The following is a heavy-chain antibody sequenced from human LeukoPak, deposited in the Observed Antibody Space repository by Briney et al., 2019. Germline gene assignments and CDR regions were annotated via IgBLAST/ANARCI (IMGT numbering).Heavy chain of an antibody. V-gene: IGHV1-2*06. CDR2: INPNSGGT. D-gene: IGHD3-10*01. CDR3: ARLGGSGSYYKVDYYYYYMDV. Sequence: GASVKVSCKASGYTFTGYYMHWVRQAPGQGLEWMGRINPNSGGTNYAQKFQGRVTMTRDTSISTAYMELSRLRSDDTAVYYCARLGGSGSYYKVDYYYYYMDVWGKGTTVTVSS. CDR1: GYTFTGYY. J-gene: IGHJ6*03.